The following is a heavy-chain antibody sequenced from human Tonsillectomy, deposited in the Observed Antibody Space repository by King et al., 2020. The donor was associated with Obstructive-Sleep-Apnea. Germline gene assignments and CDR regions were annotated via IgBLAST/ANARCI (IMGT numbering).Heavy chain of an antibody. Sequence: QLVESGGGVVQPGRSLVVSCAASGFTFRNYGMHWVRQAPGKGLEWLAVISAERTIKYYADSVKGRFTLSRDNSGNTLNLQMNSLRAEDTAVYFCAKEGTANHVSFDSWGQGTLVTVSS. D-gene: IGHD2-21*02. V-gene: IGHV3-30*18. CDR2: ISAERTIK. J-gene: IGHJ4*02. CDR3: AKEGTANHVSFDS. CDR1: GFTFRNYG.